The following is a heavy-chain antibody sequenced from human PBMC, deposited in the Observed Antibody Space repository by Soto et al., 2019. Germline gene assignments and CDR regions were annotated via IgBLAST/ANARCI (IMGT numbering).Heavy chain of an antibody. CDR1: GFTFSSYS. V-gene: IGHV3-48*02. D-gene: IGHD2-2*01. CDR2: ISSSSSTI. CDR3: ARDEYPHQLTYYYYGMDV. Sequence: PGGSLGLSCAASGFTFSSYSMNWVRQAPGKGLEWVSYISSSSSTIYYADSVKGRFTISRDNAKNSLYLQMNSLRDEDTAVYYCARDEYPHQLTYYYYGMDVWGQGTTVTVSS. J-gene: IGHJ6*02.